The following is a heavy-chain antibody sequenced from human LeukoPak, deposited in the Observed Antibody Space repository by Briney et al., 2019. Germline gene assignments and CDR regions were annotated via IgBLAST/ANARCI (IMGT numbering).Heavy chain of an antibody. J-gene: IGHJ6*04. CDR2: IYHSGST. CDR3: ARVVSVVVPAAWGDYGMDV. V-gene: IGHV4-30-2*01. CDR1: GGSISSGGYS. D-gene: IGHD2-2*01. Sequence: SQTLSLTCAVSGGSISSGGYSWSWIRQPPGKGLERIGYIYHSGSTYYNPSLKSRVTISVDRSKNQFSLKLSSVTAADTAVYYCARVVSVVVPAAWGDYGMDVWGKGTTVTVSS.